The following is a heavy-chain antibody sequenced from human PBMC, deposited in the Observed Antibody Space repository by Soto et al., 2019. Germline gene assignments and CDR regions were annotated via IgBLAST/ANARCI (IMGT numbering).Heavy chain of an antibody. J-gene: IGHJ6*02. Sequence: QVQLVQSGAEVKKPGASVKVSCKTSGYTFTSDYMHWVRQAPGLGLEWMGMINPRRGDTSYTHQLQGRVTLTSDTSTSTVYMELTRLRSGDTAVYYCAKGFVSGQLPYHYYYGMDVWGQGTTVTVSS. CDR3: AKGFVSGQLPYHYYYGMDV. CDR2: INPRRGDT. CDR1: GYTFTSDY. D-gene: IGHD6-6*01. V-gene: IGHV1-46*01.